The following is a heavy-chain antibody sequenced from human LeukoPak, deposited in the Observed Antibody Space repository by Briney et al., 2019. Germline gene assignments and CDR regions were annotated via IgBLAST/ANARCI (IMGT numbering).Heavy chain of an antibody. CDR2: IYYSGSA. D-gene: IGHD2-2*01. V-gene: IGHV4-39*07. CDR3: ARDTGPSGTAFDY. CDR1: GGSITNTGAY. Sequence: SETLSLTCTVSGGSITNTGAYWVWIRQSRGKGLEWIGSIYYSGSAYYTPSLRSRVTISVATSKSLFSLTLSSVTAADAAVYYCARDTGPSGTAFDYWGQGILVTVSS. J-gene: IGHJ4*02.